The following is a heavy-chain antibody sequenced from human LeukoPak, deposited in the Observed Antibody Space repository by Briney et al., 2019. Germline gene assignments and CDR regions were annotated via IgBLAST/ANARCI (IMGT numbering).Heavy chain of an antibody. V-gene: IGHV3-11*01. CDR2: ISSSGSTI. J-gene: IGHJ4*02. CDR1: GFNFRSAW. D-gene: IGHD3-22*01. Sequence: KPGGSLRLSCTASGFNFRSAWMSWARQAPGKGLEWVSYISSSGSTIYYADSVKGRFTISRDNAKNSLYLQMNGLRAEDTAVYYCASPLQRYYDSSGYYNPDYWGQGTLVTVSS. CDR3: ASPLQRYYDSSGYYNPDY.